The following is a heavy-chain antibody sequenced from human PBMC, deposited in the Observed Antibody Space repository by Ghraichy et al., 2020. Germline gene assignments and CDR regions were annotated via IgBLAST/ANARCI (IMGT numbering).Heavy chain of an antibody. CDR1: GGTFRNYA. CDR3: ARGGYSTPSARGKESSGSRSYYNRRVFLPRPQNYYYGMDV. V-gene: IGHV1-69*13. J-gene: IGHJ6*02. D-gene: IGHD3-10*01. Sequence: SVKVSCKASGGTFRNYAFSWVRQAPGQELEWMGGIIPFLDTTNYAQNLQGRVTITADESTSTAYLELSSLRSDDTAVYYCARGGYSTPSARGKESSGSRSYYNRRVFLPRPQNYYYGMDVWGQGTTVTVSS. CDR2: IIPFLDTT.